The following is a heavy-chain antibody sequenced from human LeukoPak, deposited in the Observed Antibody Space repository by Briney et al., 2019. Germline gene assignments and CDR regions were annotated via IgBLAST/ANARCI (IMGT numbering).Heavy chain of an antibody. CDR3: ARNSVEQQLVYYYMDV. CDR2: IIPIFGTA. V-gene: IGHV1-69*05. J-gene: IGHJ6*03. D-gene: IGHD6-13*01. Sequence: SVKVSCKASGGTFSSYAISWVRQAPGQGLEWMGGIIPIFGTANYAQKFQGRVTITTDESTSTAYMELSSLRSEDTAVYYCARNSVEQQLVYYYMDVWGKGTTVTVSS. CDR1: GGTFSSYA.